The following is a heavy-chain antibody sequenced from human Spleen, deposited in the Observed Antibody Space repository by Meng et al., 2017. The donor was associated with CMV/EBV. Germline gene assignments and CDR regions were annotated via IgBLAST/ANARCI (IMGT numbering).Heavy chain of an antibody. CDR2: ISGDTNDI. CDR1: GFILSSDN. CDR3: ARDGIAVAGNEDYYYYGMDV. J-gene: IGHJ6*02. V-gene: IGHV3-21*06. Sequence: VGSLRLCCAASGFILSSDNIDWVRQASGKGLEWVSSISGDTNDIYYAESMKGRFTISRDKPKISLFLQVNSLRGEDTAAYFCARDGIAVAGNEDYYYYGMDVWGQGTTVTVSS. D-gene: IGHD6-19*01.